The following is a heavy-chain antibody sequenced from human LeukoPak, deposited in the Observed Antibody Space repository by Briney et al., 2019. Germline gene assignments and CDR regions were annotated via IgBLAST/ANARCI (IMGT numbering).Heavy chain of an antibody. CDR1: GYSFITFG. Sequence: ASVKVSCKASGYSFITFGISWVRQAPGHGLEWMGSISGPSDDINYADNCQDRLTMTTATSTSTAYMELRSLTSDDTAVYYCARDWDGRSDCFDPWGQGTLVIVYS. V-gene: IGHV1-18*01. J-gene: IGHJ5*02. CDR3: ARDWDGRSDCFDP. CDR2: ISGPSDDI. D-gene: IGHD2-15*01.